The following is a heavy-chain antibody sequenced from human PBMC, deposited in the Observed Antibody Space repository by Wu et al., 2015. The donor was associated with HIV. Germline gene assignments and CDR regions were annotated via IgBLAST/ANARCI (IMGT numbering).Heavy chain of an antibody. V-gene: IGHV1-69*05. J-gene: IGHJ4*02. CDR1: GGTFSSYA. D-gene: IGHD6-13*01. CDR2: IIPIFGTA. CDR3: ASGGTYSSSWYSPGAGTFDY. Sequence: QVQLVQSGAEVKKPGSSVKVSCKASGGTFSSYAISWVRQAPGQGLEWMGGIIPIFGTANYAQKFQGRVTITTDESTNTAYMELSSLRSEDTAVYYCASGGTYSSSWYSPGAGTFDYWGQGTLVTVSS.